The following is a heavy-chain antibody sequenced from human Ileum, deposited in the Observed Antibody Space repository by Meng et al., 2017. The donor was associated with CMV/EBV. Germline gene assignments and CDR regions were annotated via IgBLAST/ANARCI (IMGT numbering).Heavy chain of an antibody. Sequence: SCAVYGASFSGHYWSWIRQPPGKGLEWMGEINDSGSSNYNTSLKSRVTISVDTSKNQLSLKLNFVTAADTAVYYCARGGVVPAVPVWNHWGQGTLVTVSS. J-gene: IGHJ5*02. CDR2: INDSGSS. D-gene: IGHD2-2*01. V-gene: IGHV4-34*01. CDR3: ARGGVVPAVPVWNH. CDR1: GASFSGHY.